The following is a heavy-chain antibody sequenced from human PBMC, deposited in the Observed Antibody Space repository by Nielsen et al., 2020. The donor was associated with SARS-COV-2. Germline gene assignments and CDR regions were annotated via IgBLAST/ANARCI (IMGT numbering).Heavy chain of an antibody. J-gene: IGHJ4*02. CDR2: IKQDGTEK. V-gene: IGHV3-7*03. CDR3: ALTGYSSDY. CDR1: GFTLSSYW. Sequence: GESLKISCEVSGFTLSSYWMSWVRQAPGKGLEWVANIKQDGTEKYYVDSVKGRFTISRDNAKNSMYLQMNSLRVEDTAVYYCALTGYSSDYWGQGTLVTVSS. D-gene: IGHD3-9*01.